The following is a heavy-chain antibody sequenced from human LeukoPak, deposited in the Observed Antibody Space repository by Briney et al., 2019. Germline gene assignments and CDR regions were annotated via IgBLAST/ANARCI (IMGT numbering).Heavy chain of an antibody. D-gene: IGHD6-6*01. Sequence: WETLSLTCAVSGYSISSGDFWGWLRHPPGKGLEGIGSIYHSGSTYYNPSLKSRVTISVDTSKNQFSLKLSSVTAVDTAVYYCERDLGSSSLTRYYYYMDVWGKGTTVTVSS. CDR3: ERDLGSSSLTRYYYYMDV. V-gene: IGHV4-38-2*02. J-gene: IGHJ6*03. CDR2: IYHSGST. CDR1: GYSISSGDF.